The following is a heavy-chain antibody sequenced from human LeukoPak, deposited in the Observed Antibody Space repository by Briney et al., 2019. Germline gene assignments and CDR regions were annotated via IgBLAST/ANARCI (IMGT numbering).Heavy chain of an antibody. D-gene: IGHD3-9*01. CDR2: ISSGSTCT. V-gene: IGHV3-21*01. Sequence: GGSLRLSCAASGFTFSDYSMTWVRQAPGKGLEWVSSISSGSTCTYYADAVKGRFTISRDNAKNSLFLQMNSPRAEDTAVYYCARELRYAYDVLTGYYEYYYYFGLDVWGQGITVTVSS. CDR1: GFTFSDYS. CDR3: ARELRYAYDVLTGYYEYYYYFGLDV. J-gene: IGHJ6*02.